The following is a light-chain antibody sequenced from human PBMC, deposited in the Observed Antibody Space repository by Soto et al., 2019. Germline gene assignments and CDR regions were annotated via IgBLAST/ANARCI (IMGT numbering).Light chain of an antibody. Sequence: DIVMTQSPDSLAVSLGERATINCKSSQSVLYSSNNKNYLAWYQQKPGQAPKLLIYWASTRESGVPDRFSGSGSGTDFTLTISSLQAEDVAVYYCLQYYSSPYTFGQGTKLEIK. J-gene: IGKJ2*01. CDR1: QSVLYSSNNKNY. CDR3: LQYYSSPYT. V-gene: IGKV4-1*01. CDR2: WAS.